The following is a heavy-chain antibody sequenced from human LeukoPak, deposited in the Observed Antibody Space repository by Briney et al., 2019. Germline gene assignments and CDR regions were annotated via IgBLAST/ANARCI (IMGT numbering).Heavy chain of an antibody. CDR1: GGSMTTGNW. CDR3: ARGDNVGKYFDY. CDR2: IFHNGTS. J-gene: IGHJ4*02. Sequence: SETLSLTCAVSGGSMTTGNWWTWVRQSPDKGLEWIGEIFHNGTSNYNPSLKSRVTISIDISKNQFSLRVTSLTAADSAVYFCARGDNVGKYFDYWGQGTLVTVSS. V-gene: IGHV4-4*02. D-gene: IGHD1-14*01.